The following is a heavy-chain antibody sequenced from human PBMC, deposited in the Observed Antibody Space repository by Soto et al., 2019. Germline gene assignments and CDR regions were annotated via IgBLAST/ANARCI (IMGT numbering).Heavy chain of an antibody. V-gene: IGHV3-21*01. CDR2: ISSSSYI. CDR3: ARAGGCSGGSCYRGYFQH. J-gene: IGHJ1*01. CDR1: GFTFSSYS. Sequence: GGSLRLSCAASGFTFSSYSMNWVRQAPGKGLEWVSSISSSSYIYYADSVKGRFTISRDNAKNSLYLQMNSLRAEDTAVYYCARAGGCSGGSCYRGYFQHWGQGTLVTVSS. D-gene: IGHD2-15*01.